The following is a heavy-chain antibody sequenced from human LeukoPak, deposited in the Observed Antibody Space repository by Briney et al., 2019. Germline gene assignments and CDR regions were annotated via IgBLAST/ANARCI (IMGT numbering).Heavy chain of an antibody. V-gene: IGHV3-30-3*01. CDR3: ASSQGSGS. CDR1: GFTFSSDA. CDR2: ISDDRSKK. J-gene: IGHJ5*02. Sequence: SGRSLRLSCAASGFTFSSDAMHWVRQAPGKGLEWVAVISDDRSKKYYADSVKGRFTISRDNSKNTLYLQMNSLRAEDTAVYYCASSQGSGSWGQGTLVTVSS. D-gene: IGHD3-3*01.